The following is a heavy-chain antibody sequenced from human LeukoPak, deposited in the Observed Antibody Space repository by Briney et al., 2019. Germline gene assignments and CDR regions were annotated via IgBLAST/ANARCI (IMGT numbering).Heavy chain of an antibody. V-gene: IGHV4-39*01. J-gene: IGHJ4*02. CDR2: MYYSGST. CDR1: GGSISSSNYY. CDR3: ASLRSLMTLAGLDS. D-gene: IGHD6-19*01. Sequence: SETLSLTCTVSGGSISSSNYYWGWIRQPPGKGLEWIASMYYSGSTFYNPSLKSRVTISVDTSKNQFSLRLSSVTAAETAVYYCASLRSLMTLAGLDSWGQGTLVTVSS.